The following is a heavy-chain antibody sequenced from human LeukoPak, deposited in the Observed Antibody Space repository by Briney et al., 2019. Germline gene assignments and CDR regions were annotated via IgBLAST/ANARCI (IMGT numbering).Heavy chain of an antibody. J-gene: IGHJ6*04. CDR1: GYSISSGYY. Sequence: SETLSLTCTVSGYSISSGYYWGWIRQPPGKGLEWIGYIYYSGSTNYNPSLKSRVTISVDTSKNQFSLKLSSVTAADTAVYYCARVGVRYFDWLDVWGKGTTVTVSS. D-gene: IGHD3-9*01. V-gene: IGHV4-38-2*02. CDR3: ARVGVRYFDWLDV. CDR2: IYYSGST.